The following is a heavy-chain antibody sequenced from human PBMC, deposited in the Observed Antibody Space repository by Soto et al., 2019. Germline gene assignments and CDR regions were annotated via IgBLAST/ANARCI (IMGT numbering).Heavy chain of an antibody. CDR1: GGSISSSSYY. CDR2: IYYSGST. D-gene: IGHD2-8*01. V-gene: IGHV4-39*01. CDR3: ARQSTMDYIVLMVYAQLNNWFDP. J-gene: IGHJ5*02. Sequence: PSETLSLTCTVSGGSISSSSYYWGWIRQPPGKGLEWIGSIYYSGSTYYNPSLKSRVTMSVDTSKNQFSLKLSSVTAADTAVYYCARQSTMDYIVLMVYAQLNNWFDPWGQGTLVTVSS.